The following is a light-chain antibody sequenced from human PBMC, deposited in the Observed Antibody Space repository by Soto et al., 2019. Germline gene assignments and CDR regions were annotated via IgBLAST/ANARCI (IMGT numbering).Light chain of an antibody. CDR2: GNS. J-gene: IGLJ1*01. V-gene: IGLV1-40*01. CDR3: QSYDSSLSAYV. Sequence: QSVLTQPPSVSGAPGQRDTISCTGSSSNIGAGYDVHWYQQLPGTAPKLLIYGNSNRPSGVPDRFSGSKSGTSASLAITGLQAEDEADYYCQSYDSSLSAYVFGTGTKLTVL. CDR1: SSNIGAGYD.